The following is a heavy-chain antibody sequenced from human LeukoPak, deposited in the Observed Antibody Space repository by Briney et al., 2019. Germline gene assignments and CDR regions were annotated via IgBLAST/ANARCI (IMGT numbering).Heavy chain of an antibody. CDR1: GFTFSSYA. CDR3: VRDVVGYSIDY. D-gene: IGHD1-26*01. J-gene: IGHJ4*02. V-gene: IGHV3-23*01. Sequence: PGGSLRLSCAASGFTFSSYAMSWVRQAPGKGLEWVSAISGSGGSTYYADSVKSRFTISRDNSKNTLYLQMNSLRAEDTAVYYCVRDVVGYSIDYWGQGTLVTVSS. CDR2: ISGSGGST.